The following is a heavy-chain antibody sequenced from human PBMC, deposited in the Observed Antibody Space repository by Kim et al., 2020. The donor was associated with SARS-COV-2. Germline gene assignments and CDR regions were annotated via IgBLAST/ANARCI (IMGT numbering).Heavy chain of an antibody. J-gene: IGHJ6*02. Sequence: GGSLRLSCAASGFTFSSYAMHWVRQAPGKGLEWVAVISYDGSNKYYADSVKGRFTISRDNSKNTLYLQMNSLRAEDTAVYYCARVSGEMVRGVMIAYYYGMDVWGQGTTVTVSS. D-gene: IGHD3-10*01. CDR2: ISYDGSNK. CDR1: GFTFSSYA. V-gene: IGHV3-30*04. CDR3: ARVSGEMVRGVMIAYYYGMDV.